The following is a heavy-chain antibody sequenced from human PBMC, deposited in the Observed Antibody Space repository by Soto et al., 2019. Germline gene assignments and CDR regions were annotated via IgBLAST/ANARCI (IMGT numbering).Heavy chain of an antibody. CDR2: VHHSWGS. D-gene: IGHD3-10*01. J-gene: IGHJ6*02. V-gene: IGHV4-59*08. CDR3: ARQGFGPLHGLVDV. Sequence: QVQLQESGPGLVKPSETLSLSCTVSGGSISSYYWRWFRQSPGKRMEWIGYVHHSWGSSYNPSLQSRFAIPLDTSKSQFSLKVTSVTATDTAVYYCARQGFGPLHGLVDVWGQGTTVTVSS. CDR1: GGSISSYY.